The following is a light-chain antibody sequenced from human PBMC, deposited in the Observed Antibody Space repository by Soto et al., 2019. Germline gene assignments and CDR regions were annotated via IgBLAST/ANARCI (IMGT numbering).Light chain of an antibody. CDR1: SSDIGGYNC. J-gene: IGLJ1*01. Sequence: QSALTQPASVSGSPGQSTTISCTGTSSDIGGYNCVSWYQQLPGEAPKLIIYDVSDRPSGVSTRFSGSKSGNTASLTISGLQAEDEGDYYCSSFTSRHTYVFGTGTKLTVL. V-gene: IGLV2-14*01. CDR2: DVS. CDR3: SSFTSRHTYV.